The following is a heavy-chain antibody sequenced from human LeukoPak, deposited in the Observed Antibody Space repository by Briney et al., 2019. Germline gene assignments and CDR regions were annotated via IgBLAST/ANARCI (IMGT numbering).Heavy chain of an antibody. Sequence: GGPLRLSCEASGFTFNTYVMHWVRQAPGKGLEYVSGINVNGGRTYYADSVKGRFTVSRDNSKNTLYLQMGNLRVDDMAVYFCARATSMIVVAPDYWGQGAPVTISS. V-gene: IGHV3-64*02. CDR2: INVNGGRT. CDR3: ARATSMIVVAPDY. D-gene: IGHD3-22*01. J-gene: IGHJ4*02. CDR1: GFTFNTYV.